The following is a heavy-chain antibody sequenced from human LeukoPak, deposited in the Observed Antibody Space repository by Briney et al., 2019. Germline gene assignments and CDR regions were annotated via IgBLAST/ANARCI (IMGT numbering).Heavy chain of an antibody. V-gene: IGHV4-59*01. CDR2: IYYSGST. CDR1: GGSISSYY. CDR3: ARDTNHYYDSSGLDY. D-gene: IGHD3-22*01. Sequence: SETLSLTCTVSGGSISSYYWSWIRQPPGKGLEWIGYIYYSGSTNYNPSLKSRVTISVDTSKNQFSLKLSSVTAADTAVYYCARDTNHYYDSSGLDYWGQGTLVTVSS. J-gene: IGHJ4*02.